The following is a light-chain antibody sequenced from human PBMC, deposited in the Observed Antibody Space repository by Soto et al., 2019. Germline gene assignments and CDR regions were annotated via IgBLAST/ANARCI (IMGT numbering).Light chain of an antibody. Sequence: QSALTQPASVSGSPGQSITISCPGTSSYVGGYDHVSWYQQHPGKAPKLIIYDVTVRPSGISPRFSGSKSDNTASLAVSGLQPEDEADYYCSSYTNKDTLLFGGGTKVTVL. CDR3: SSYTNKDTLL. CDR2: DVT. V-gene: IGLV2-14*03. CDR1: SSYVGGYDH. J-gene: IGLJ3*02.